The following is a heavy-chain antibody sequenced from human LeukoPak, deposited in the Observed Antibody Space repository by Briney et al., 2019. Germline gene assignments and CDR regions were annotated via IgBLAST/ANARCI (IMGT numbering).Heavy chain of an antibody. CDR2: ISSSSSYI. J-gene: IGHJ4*02. CDR3: ARSGGILTGYYDY. V-gene: IGHV3-21*01. Sequence: GGSLRLSCAASGFSFSSYSMNWVRQAPGKGLEWVSSISSSSSYIYSADSVKGRFTISRDNAKNSLYLQMNSLRAEDTAVHYCARSGGILTGYYDYWGQGTLVTVSS. CDR1: GFSFSSYS. D-gene: IGHD3-9*01.